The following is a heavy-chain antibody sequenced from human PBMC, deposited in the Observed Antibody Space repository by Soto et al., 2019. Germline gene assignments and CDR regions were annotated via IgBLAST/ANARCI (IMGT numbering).Heavy chain of an antibody. J-gene: IGHJ4*02. Sequence: QITLKESGPTLVRPTQTLTLTCTFSGFSLSTSGLGVGWIRQPPGKALEWLALIYWNDDKRYSPSLKARLTINQDTSQKPVGPNMTQKEPVDTAKYYRGTKPSGWELFDYWGQGTLVTVSS. CDR1: GFSLSTSGLG. D-gene: IGHD6-19*01. CDR2: IYWNDDK. CDR3: GTKPSGWELFDY. V-gene: IGHV2-5*01.